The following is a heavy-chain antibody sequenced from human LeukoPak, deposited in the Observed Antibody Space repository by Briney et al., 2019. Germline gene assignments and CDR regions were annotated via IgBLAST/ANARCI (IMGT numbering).Heavy chain of an antibody. CDR1: GFTFSSYG. V-gene: IGHV3-33*01. CDR2: IWYDGSNK. D-gene: IGHD2-21*02. J-gene: IGHJ6*04. Sequence: GRSLRLSCAASGFTFSSYGMHWVRQAPGKGLEWVAVIWYDGSNKYYADSVKGRFTISRDNSKDTLYLQMNSLRAEDTAVYYCARDREYCGGDCYSDYYYGMDVWAKGPRSPSPQ. CDR3: ARDREYCGGDCYSDYYYGMDV.